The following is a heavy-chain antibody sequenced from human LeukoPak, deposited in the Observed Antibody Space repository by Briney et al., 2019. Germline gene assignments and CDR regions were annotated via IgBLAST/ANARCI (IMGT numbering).Heavy chain of an antibody. V-gene: IGHV1-8*01. Sequence: ASVKVSCKASGYTFTSYDINWVRQATGQGLKWMGWMNPNSGNTGYAQKFQGRVTMTRNTSISTAYMELSSLRSEDTAVYYCARGWVNCSGGSCYSSWFDPWGQGTLVTVSS. CDR1: GYTFTSYD. D-gene: IGHD2-15*01. CDR2: MNPNSGNT. J-gene: IGHJ5*02. CDR3: ARGWVNCSGGSCYSSWFDP.